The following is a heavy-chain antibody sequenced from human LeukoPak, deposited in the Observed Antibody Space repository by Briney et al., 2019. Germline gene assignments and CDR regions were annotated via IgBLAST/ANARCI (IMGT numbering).Heavy chain of an antibody. CDR1: GFTCSSYG. V-gene: IGHV3-23*01. Sequence: GSLRLSGAASGFTCSSYGMIWVRQAPGKGLEWVSSINSTDGTTDYADSVKGRFTISRDNCKNTLYLQMNSLRAEDTDRYYCAKNGDRGAYCTGGTCYPYFYYYMDVWGKGTTVTI. J-gene: IGHJ6*03. D-gene: IGHD2-15*01. CDR2: INSTDGTT. CDR3: AKNGDRGAYCTGGTCYPYFYYYMDV.